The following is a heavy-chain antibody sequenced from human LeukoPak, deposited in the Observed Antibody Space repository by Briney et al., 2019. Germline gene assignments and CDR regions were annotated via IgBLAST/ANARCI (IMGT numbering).Heavy chain of an antibody. CDR1: GGSISSSSYS. D-gene: IGHD6-19*01. V-gene: IGHV4-39*07. J-gene: IGHJ5*02. CDR3: ARGVAVAAGWFDP. CDR2: IYYPGNT. Sequence: SETLSLTCTVSGGSISSSSYSWGWIRQPPGKGLEWIGSIYYPGNTYYNPSLKSRVTISVDTSKNQFSLKLSSVTAADTAVYYCARGVAVAAGWFDPWGQGTLVTVSS.